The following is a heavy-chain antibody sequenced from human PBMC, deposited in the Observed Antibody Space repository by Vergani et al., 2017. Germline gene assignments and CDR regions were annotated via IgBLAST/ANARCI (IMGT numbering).Heavy chain of an antibody. CDR3: AKDGSIFDIVVVPAAISWFDP. D-gene: IGHD2-2*02. CDR1: GFTFSSYG. CDR2: IRYDGSNK. J-gene: IGHJ5*02. Sequence: QVQLVESGGGVVQPGGSLRLSCAASGFTFSSYGMHWVRQAPGKGLEWVAFIRYDGSNKYYADSVKGRLTISRDNSKNTLYLQLNILRAEDTAVYYCAKDGSIFDIVVVPAAISWFDPWGQGTLVTVSS. V-gene: IGHV3-30*02.